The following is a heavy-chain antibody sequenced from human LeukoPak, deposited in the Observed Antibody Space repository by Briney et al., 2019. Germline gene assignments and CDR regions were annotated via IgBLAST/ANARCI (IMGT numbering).Heavy chain of an antibody. CDR3: ARARDGKMATTAGYYFDY. CDR2: ITLYNGNT. CDR1: GYTFTYCS. Sequence: ASVKVSCKASGYTFTYCSLHWLQQAPGQGLERMRWITLYNGNTNYAKKFQGRVTITADKSTSTAYMELSSLRSEDTAVYHCARARDGKMATTAGYYFDYWGQGTLVTVSS. D-gene: IGHD5-24*01. V-gene: IGHV1-68*01. J-gene: IGHJ4*02.